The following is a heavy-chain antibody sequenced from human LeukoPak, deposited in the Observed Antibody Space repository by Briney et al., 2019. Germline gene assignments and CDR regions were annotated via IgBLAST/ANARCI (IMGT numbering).Heavy chain of an antibody. Sequence: ASVKVSCKASGYTFTSYYMHWVRQAPGQGLEWMGIINPSGGSTSYAQKFQGRVTMTRDMSTSTVYMELSSLRSEDTAVYYCARGPPGAGTTLGWFDPWGQGTLVTVSS. CDR2: INPSGGST. V-gene: IGHV1-46*01. J-gene: IGHJ5*02. CDR3: ARGPPGAGTTLGWFDP. CDR1: GYTFTSYY. D-gene: IGHD1-7*01.